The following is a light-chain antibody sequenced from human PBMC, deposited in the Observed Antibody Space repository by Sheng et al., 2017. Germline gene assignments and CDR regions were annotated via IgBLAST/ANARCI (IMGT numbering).Light chain of an antibody. Sequence: QSVLTQPPSVSGAPGQRVTISCTGSSSNIGAGYDVHWYQQLPGTAPKLLIYGNSNRPSGVPDRFSGSKSGTSASLAISGLQSDDEADYFCAAWDDSVNGYVFGGGT. J-gene: IGLJ1*01. CDR2: GNS. CDR3: AAWDDSVNGYV. V-gene: IGLV1-40*01. CDR1: SSNIGAGYD.